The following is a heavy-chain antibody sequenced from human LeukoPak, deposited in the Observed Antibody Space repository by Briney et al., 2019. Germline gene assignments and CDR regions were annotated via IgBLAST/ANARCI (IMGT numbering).Heavy chain of an antibody. J-gene: IGHJ4*02. CDR1: GGSISSYY. V-gene: IGHV4-59*08. D-gene: IGHD3-9*01. CDR2: IYYSGST. Sequence: SETLSLTCTVSGGSISSYYWSWIRQPPGKGLEWIGYIYYSGSTNYNPSLKSRVTISVDTSKNQFSLKLSSVTAADTAVYYCARLRLRYFDWGNYFDYWGQGTLVTVSS. CDR3: ARLRLRYFDWGNYFDY.